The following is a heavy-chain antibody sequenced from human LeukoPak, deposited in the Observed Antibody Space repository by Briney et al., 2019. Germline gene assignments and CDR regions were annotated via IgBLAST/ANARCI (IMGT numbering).Heavy chain of an antibody. CDR1: GFTFSSYG. CDR2: IWYDGSNK. V-gene: IGHV3-33*01. J-gene: IGHJ4*02. D-gene: IGHD3-22*01. CDR3: ARDPAHYYDSSGYFDY. Sequence: GGSLRLSCAASGFTFSSYGMHWVRQAPGKGLEWVAVIWYDGSNKYYADSVKGRFTISRDNSKNTLCLQMNSLRAEDTAVYYCARDPAHYYDSSGYFDYWGQGTLVTVSS.